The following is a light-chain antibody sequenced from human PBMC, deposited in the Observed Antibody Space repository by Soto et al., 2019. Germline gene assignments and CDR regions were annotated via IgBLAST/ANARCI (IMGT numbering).Light chain of an antibody. CDR2: AAS. J-gene: IGKJ4*01. V-gene: IGKV1-9*01. Sequence: DIQLTQSPSFLSASVGDRVTITCRASQGISSYLAWYQQEPGKAPKLLIYAASTLQSGVPSRFSGSGSATEFTLTISSLQPEDFATYSCQQLNSYPLTFGGGTRVEIK. CDR1: QGISSY. CDR3: QQLNSYPLT.